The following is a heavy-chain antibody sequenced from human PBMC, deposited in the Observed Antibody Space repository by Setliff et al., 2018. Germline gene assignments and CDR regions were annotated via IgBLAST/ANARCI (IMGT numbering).Heavy chain of an antibody. D-gene: IGHD6-19*01. CDR2: INRRGST. Sequence: PSETLSLTCTVSGASVRSHYWNWLRQPAGKGLEWIGHINRRGSTNFSPSLKSRVTISLDTSKNQFSLNLTSVTAADTAVYYCARASSGWYSAYYYYMDVWGKGTTVTVSS. J-gene: IGHJ6*03. CDR1: GASVRSHY. V-gene: IGHV4-4*07. CDR3: ARASSGWYSAYYYYMDV.